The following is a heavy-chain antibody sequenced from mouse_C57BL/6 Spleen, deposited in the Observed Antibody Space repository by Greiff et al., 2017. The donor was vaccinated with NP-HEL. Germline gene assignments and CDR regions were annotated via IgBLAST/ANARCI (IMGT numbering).Heavy chain of an antibody. CDR3: AREGITTVVGSFYAMDY. CDR2: ISDGGSYT. Sequence: EVKLVESGGGLVKPGGSLKLSCAASGFTFSSYAMSWVRQTPEKRLEWVATISDGGSYTYYPDNVKGRFTISRDNAKNNLYLQMSHLKSEDTAMYYCAREGITTVVGSFYAMDYWGQGTSVTVSS. J-gene: IGHJ4*01. D-gene: IGHD1-1*01. CDR1: GFTFSSYA. V-gene: IGHV5-4*01.